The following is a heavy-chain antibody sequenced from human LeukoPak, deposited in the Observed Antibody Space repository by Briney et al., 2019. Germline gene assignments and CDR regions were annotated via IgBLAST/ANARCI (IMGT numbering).Heavy chain of an antibody. D-gene: IGHD5-18*01. CDR3: ARLRAYTYGFDY. V-gene: IGHV3-11*03. Sequence: GGSLRLSCAASGFTFSDYYMSWIRQAPGKGLEWVSYISSRSSFTSYADSVKGRFTISRDNAKNSVYLQMSSLRAEDTAVYYCARLRAYTYGFDYWGQGTLVTVSS. CDR1: GFTFSDYY. CDR2: ISSRSSFT. J-gene: IGHJ4*02.